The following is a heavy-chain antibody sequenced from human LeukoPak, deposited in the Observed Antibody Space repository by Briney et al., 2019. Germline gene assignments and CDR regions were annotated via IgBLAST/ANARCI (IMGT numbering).Heavy chain of an antibody. D-gene: IGHD2-2*01. J-gene: IGHJ4*02. CDR2: INHSGST. CDR3: ARDIGGYCSSTSCYRGGFDY. CDR1: GGSFSGYY. V-gene: IGHV4-34*01. Sequence: SETLSLTCAVYGGSFSGYYWSWIRQPPGKGLEWIGEINHSGSTNYNPSLKSRVTISVDTSKNQFSLKLSSVTAAGTAVYYCARDIGGYCSSTSCYRGGFDYWGQGTLVTVSS.